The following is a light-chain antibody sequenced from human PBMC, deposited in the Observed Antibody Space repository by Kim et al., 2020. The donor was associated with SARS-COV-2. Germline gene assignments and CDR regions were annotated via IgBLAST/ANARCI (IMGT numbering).Light chain of an antibody. CDR1: QGIKND. CDR2: GAS. CDR3: LQDFDYPWT. V-gene: IGKV1-6*01. Sequence: SASVGDRVTITCRASQGIKNDLGWYQQKPGKAPSLLIYGASSLHSGVPSRFSGSGSGTDFTLTISSLQPEDFATYYCLQDFDYPWTFGQGTKLEI. J-gene: IGKJ1*01.